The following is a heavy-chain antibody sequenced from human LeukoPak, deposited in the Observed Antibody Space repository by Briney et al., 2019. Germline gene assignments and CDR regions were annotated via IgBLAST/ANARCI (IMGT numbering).Heavy chain of an antibody. V-gene: IGHV4-4*07. Sequence: SETLSLTCTVSDTSLSPFHWTWFRQPAGQRLEWIGLIYFTGTATLNPSLRSRVAMSVDLAKNQLFLKLASMTAADTAMYYCARKDGDYWGQGTLVSVSS. J-gene: IGHJ4*02. CDR1: DTSLSPFH. CDR2: IYFTGTA. CDR3: ARKDGDY.